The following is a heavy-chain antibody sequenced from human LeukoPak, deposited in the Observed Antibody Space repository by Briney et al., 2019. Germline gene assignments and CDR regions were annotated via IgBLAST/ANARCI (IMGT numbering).Heavy chain of an antibody. CDR3: ARAKTYYDFWSGYYAFDY. V-gene: IGHV4-59*01. CDR2: IYYSGST. D-gene: IGHD3-3*01. Sequence: GSLRLSCAASGFTFSSYGMSWVRQAPGKGLEWIGYIYYSGSTNYNPSLKSRVTISVDTSKNQFSLKLSSVTAADTAVYYCARAKTYYDFWSGYYAFDYWGQGTLVTVSS. J-gene: IGHJ4*02. CDR1: GFTFSSYG.